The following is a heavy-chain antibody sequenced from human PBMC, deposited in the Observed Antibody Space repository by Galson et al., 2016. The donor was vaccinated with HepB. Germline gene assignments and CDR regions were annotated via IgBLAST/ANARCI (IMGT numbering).Heavy chain of an antibody. CDR1: GGSISSYY. V-gene: IGHV4-59*01. J-gene: IGHJ4*02. CDR3: ARGTISALEGLYFDY. D-gene: IGHD6-19*01. CDR2: IYYSGST. Sequence: SETLSLTCTVSGGSISSYYWSWIRQPPGKGLEWIGYIYYSGSTNYNPSLKSRVTISVDTSKNQFSLKLSSVTAADTAVYYCARGTISALEGLYFDYWGQGTLVTVSS.